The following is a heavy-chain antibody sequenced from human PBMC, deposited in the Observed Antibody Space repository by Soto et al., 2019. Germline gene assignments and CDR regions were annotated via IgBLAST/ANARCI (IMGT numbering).Heavy chain of an antibody. CDR1: GGSISSGGYS. CDR2: IYHSGST. V-gene: IGHV4-30-2*01. CDR3: ARVVAELDSVVRVAQNVWFDP. Sequence: SLTCAVSGGSISSGGYSWSWLRQPPGKCLEWIGYIYHSGSTYYNPSLKIRVTISVDRSKNQFSLKLSSVTAADAAVYYCARVVAELDSVVRVAQNVWFDPWGQGTLVTVSS. D-gene: IGHD2-15*01. J-gene: IGHJ5*02.